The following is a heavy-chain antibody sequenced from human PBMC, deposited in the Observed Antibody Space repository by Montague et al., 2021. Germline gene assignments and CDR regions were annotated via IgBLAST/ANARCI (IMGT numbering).Heavy chain of an antibody. D-gene: IGHD5-24*01. Sequence: CAISGGRVSSNDATWNWIRQSPSRGLEWLGRTYYRSKWYNEYAISVKSRITVNPDTSKNQFSLLLNSVTPEDTAVYYCARGWQKRFDPWGQGTLVTVSS. CDR3: ARGWQKRFDP. V-gene: IGHV6-1*01. CDR2: TYYRSKWYN. CDR1: GGRVSSNDAT. J-gene: IGHJ5*02.